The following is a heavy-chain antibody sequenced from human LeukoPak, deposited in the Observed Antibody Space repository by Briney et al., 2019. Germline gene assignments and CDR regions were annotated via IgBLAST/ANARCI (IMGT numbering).Heavy chain of an antibody. CDR2: IYHSGST. J-gene: IGHJ4*02. Sequence: SETQSLTCAVSGYSISSGYYWGWIRQPPGKGLEWIGSIYHSGSTYYNPSLKSRVTISVDTSKNRFSLNLRSVTAADTAVYYCASSTIFGVLITSFDNWGQGTLVTVSS. CDR3: ASSTIFGVLITSFDN. D-gene: IGHD3-3*01. V-gene: IGHV4-38-2*01. CDR1: GYSISSGYY.